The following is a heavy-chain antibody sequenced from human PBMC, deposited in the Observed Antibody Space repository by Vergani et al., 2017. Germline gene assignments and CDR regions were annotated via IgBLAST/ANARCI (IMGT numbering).Heavy chain of an antibody. D-gene: IGHD2-21*01. V-gene: IGHV3-23*01. CDR3: ADLYGDDGFSPF. Sequence: EVQLLQSEGAVVQPGGSLSLSCVASGFTFSSHAMSWVRQGHGQGLEWVSSIKNTGDSTHYADSVKGRLTISRDNSKNTLYLEMNSLRAEDTAFYYCADLYGDDGFSPFWGQGTLVTVSS. CDR1: GFTFSSHA. J-gene: IGHJ4*02. CDR2: IKNTGDST.